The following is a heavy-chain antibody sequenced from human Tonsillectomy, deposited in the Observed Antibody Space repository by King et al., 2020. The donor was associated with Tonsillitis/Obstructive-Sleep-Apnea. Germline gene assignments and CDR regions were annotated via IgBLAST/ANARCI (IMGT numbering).Heavy chain of an antibody. J-gene: IGHJ5*02. CDR3: ALRFLQRPLSES. D-gene: IGHD3-3*01. CDR2: IIPLFATE. CDR1: GGTFSTYA. V-gene: IGHV1-69*12. Sequence: QLVQSGAEVKKPGSSVKVSCKASGGTFSTYAISWVRQAPGQGLEWMGGIIPLFATENYPQKFKGRVTITADESTSTASMELSSLTSEDTAVYSCALRFLQRPLSESWGQGTLVTVSS.